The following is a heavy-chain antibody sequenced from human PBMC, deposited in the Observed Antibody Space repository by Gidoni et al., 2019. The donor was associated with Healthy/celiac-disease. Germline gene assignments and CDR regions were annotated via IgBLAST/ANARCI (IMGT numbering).Heavy chain of an antibody. V-gene: IGHV3-23*01. J-gene: IGHJ4*02. Sequence: EVQLLASGGGLVQPGGSLRLSCAASGFPFSSYAMSWVRQAPGKGLEWVSAISGSGGSTYDADSVKGRFTISRDNSKNTLYLQMNSLRAEDTAVYYCAKITPIVEWELLSYFDYWGQGTLVTVSS. D-gene: IGHD1-26*01. CDR2: ISGSGGST. CDR3: AKITPIVEWELLSYFDY. CDR1: GFPFSSYA.